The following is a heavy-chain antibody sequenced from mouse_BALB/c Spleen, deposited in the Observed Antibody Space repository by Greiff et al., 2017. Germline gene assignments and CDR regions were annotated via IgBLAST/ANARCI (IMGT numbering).Heavy chain of an antibody. CDR2: ISYSGST. J-gene: IGHJ1*01. CDR1: GYSITSDYA. CDR3: ARLSDGFWYFDV. D-gene: IGHD2-3*01. Sequence: EVKLVESGPGLVKPSQSLSLTCTVTGYSITSDYAWNWIRQFPGNKLEWMGYISYSGSTSYNPSLKSRISITRDTSKDQFFLQLNSVTTEDTATYYCARLSDGFWYFDVWGAGTTVTVSS. V-gene: IGHV3-2*02.